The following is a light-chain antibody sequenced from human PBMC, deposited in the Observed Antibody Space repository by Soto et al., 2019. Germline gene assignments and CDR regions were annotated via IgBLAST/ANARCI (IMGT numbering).Light chain of an antibody. CDR3: QQRSNWPPSIT. V-gene: IGKV3-11*01. Sequence: EIVLTQSPGTLPLSPGERANLSCMASRRISSSDLAWYQHRPGQAPRLLIYAASNRATGIPARFSGSGSGSDFTLTISSLEPEDFAVYYCQQRSNWPPSITFGQGTRLEIK. J-gene: IGKJ5*01. CDR1: RRISSSD. CDR2: AAS.